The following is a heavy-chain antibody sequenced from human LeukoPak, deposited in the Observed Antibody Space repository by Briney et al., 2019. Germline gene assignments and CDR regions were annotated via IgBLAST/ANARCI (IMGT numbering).Heavy chain of an antibody. V-gene: IGHV1-69*05. CDR2: IIPVFGTA. Sequence: GASVKVSCKASGGTFSSYAISWVRQAPGQGLEWMGGIIPVFGTANYAQKFQGRVTITTDESTSTAYMELSSLRSEDTAVYYCASSIAARRGDFDYWGQGTLVTFSS. CDR1: GGTFSSYA. D-gene: IGHD6-6*01. CDR3: ASSIAARRGDFDY. J-gene: IGHJ4*02.